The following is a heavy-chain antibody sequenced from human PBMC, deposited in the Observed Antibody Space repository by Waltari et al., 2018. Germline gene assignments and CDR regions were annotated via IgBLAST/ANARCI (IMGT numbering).Heavy chain of an antibody. V-gene: IGHV3-23*03. Sequence: EVQLLESGGGLVQPGGSLRLSCAASGFTFSSYAMSWVRQAPGKGLEWVSVIYSGGSTYYADSVKGRFTISRDNSKNTLDLQMNSLRAEDTAVYYCAKESVNAGFDYWGQGTLVTVSS. J-gene: IGHJ4*02. CDR3: AKESVNAGFDY. CDR2: IYSGGST. CDR1: GFTFSSYA.